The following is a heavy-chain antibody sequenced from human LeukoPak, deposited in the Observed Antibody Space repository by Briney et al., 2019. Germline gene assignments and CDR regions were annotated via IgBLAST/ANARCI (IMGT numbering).Heavy chain of an antibody. J-gene: IGHJ4*02. D-gene: IGHD6-13*01. CDR3: ARDRGGYSSSWPIDY. CDR1: GYTFTSYG. V-gene: IGHV1-18*01. Sequence: GASVKVSCKASGYTFTSYGISWVRQAPGQGLEWMGWISAYNGNTNYAQKLQGRVTMTTDTSTSTAYMELRSLRSDDTAVYYCARDRGGYSSSWPIDYWGQGTLVTVSS. CDR2: ISAYNGNT.